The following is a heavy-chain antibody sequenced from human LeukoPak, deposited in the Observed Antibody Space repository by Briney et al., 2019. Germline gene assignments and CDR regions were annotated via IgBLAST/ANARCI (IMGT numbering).Heavy chain of an antibody. Sequence: ASVKVSCKAFGYTFTGYYMHWVRQAPGQGLEWMGWINPNSGGTNYAQKFQGRVTMTRDTSISTAYMELSRLRSDDTAVYYCARTTPTGGEVDYWGQGTLVTVSS. V-gene: IGHV1-2*02. J-gene: IGHJ4*02. CDR3: ARTTPTGGEVDY. D-gene: IGHD2-8*02. CDR1: GYTFTGYY. CDR2: INPNSGGT.